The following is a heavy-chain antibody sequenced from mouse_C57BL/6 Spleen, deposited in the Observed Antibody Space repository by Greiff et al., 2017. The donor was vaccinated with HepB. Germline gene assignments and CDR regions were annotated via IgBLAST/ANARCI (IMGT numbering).Heavy chain of an antibody. CDR1: GFTFSSYA. Sequence: EVQRVESGGGLVKPGGSLKLSCAASGFTFSSYAMSWVRQTPEKRLEWVATISDGGSYIYYPDNVKGRFTISRDNAKNNLYLQMSHLKSEDTAMYYCARDRYGSSYDYAMDYWGQGTSVTVSS. CDR2: ISDGGSYI. D-gene: IGHD1-1*01. V-gene: IGHV5-4*01. J-gene: IGHJ4*01. CDR3: ARDRYGSSYDYAMDY.